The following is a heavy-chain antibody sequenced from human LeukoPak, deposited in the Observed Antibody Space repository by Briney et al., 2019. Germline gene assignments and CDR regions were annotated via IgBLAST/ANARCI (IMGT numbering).Heavy chain of an antibody. CDR1: GFTISNYR. D-gene: IGHD1-26*01. Sequence: GGSLRLSCAASGFTISNYRIGWVRQAPGKRLEWVANMNIDGSEKYYADSVKGRFSISRDNARNSVYLQMASLRVEDTAVYYCARDPVEWELLLDYWGQGTLVTVSS. CDR3: ARDPVEWELLLDY. J-gene: IGHJ4*02. V-gene: IGHV3-7*01. CDR2: MNIDGSEK.